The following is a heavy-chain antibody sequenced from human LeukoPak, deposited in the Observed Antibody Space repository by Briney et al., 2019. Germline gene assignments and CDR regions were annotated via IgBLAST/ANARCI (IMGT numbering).Heavy chain of an antibody. CDR3: VKDGMAVAGTAPLDY. CDR2: ISSSGDSI. Sequence: GGSLRLSCSASGFTFSSYAMHWVRQAPGKGLEYVSVISSSGDSIYYTDSVKGRFTISRDNSKNTLYLQMSSLRPEDAAVYYCVKDGMAVAGTAPLDYWGQGTLVTVSS. J-gene: IGHJ4*02. D-gene: IGHD6-19*01. V-gene: IGHV3-64D*09. CDR1: GFTFSSYA.